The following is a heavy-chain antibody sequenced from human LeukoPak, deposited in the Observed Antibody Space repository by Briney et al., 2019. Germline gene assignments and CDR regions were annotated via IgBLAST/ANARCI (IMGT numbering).Heavy chain of an antibody. Sequence: PSETLSLTCTVSGVSISSYYWSWIRQPPGKGLEWMGYIYYSENTNYNSSLKSRVTISEDTSKNQFSLNLTSVTAADTAVYYCAGGNFYDSSGHPYHFHYWGQGTLVTVPS. CDR1: GVSISSYY. CDR2: IYYSENT. V-gene: IGHV4-59*01. J-gene: IGHJ4*02. CDR3: AGGNFYDSSGHPYHFHY. D-gene: IGHD3-22*01.